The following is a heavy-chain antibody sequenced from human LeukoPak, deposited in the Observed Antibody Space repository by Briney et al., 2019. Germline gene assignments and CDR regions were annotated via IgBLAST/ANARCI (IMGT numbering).Heavy chain of an antibody. CDR2: IYYSGST. CDR3: ARRTSLYSSSYRYDY. D-gene: IGHD6-6*01. Sequence: SETLSLTCTVSGGSISSSSYSWGWIRQPPGKGLEWIGSIYYSGSTYYNPSLKSRVTISVDTSKNQFSLKLSSVTAADTAVYYCARRTSLYSSSYRYDYWGQGTLVTVSS. CDR1: GGSISSSSYS. J-gene: IGHJ4*02. V-gene: IGHV4-39*01.